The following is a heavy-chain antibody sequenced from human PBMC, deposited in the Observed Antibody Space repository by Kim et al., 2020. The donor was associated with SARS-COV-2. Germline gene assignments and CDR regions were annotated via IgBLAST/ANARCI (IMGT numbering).Heavy chain of an antibody. D-gene: IGHD6-6*01. Sequence: SETLSLICTVSGGSISSYYWSWIRQPPGKGLEWIGYIYYSGSTNYNPSLKSRVTISVDTSKNQFSLKLSSVTAADTAVYYCAREFSSSSQSSTENWFDPWGQGTLVTVSS. V-gene: IGHV4-59*01. J-gene: IGHJ5*02. CDR3: AREFSSSSQSSTENWFDP. CDR2: IYYSGST. CDR1: GGSISSYY.